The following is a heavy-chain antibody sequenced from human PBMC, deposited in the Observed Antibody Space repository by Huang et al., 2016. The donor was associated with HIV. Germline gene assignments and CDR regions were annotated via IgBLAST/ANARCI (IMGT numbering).Heavy chain of an antibody. CDR2: LYYSGST. D-gene: IGHD6-6*01. CDR3: ASASIAARRWFDP. V-gene: IGHV4-59*01. Sequence: QVQLQESGPGLVKPSETLSLTCTVSGGYMSSYYWSWIRQPPGKGLEWIGYLYYSGSTNYHPSLKSRVTISVDTSKNQFSLRLSSVTAADTAVYYWASASIAARRWFDPWGQGSLVTVSS. J-gene: IGHJ5*02. CDR1: GGYMSSYY.